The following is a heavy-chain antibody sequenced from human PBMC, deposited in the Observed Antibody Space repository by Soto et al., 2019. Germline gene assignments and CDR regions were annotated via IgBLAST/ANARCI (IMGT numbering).Heavy chain of an antibody. Sequence: SETLSLTCTVSGGSISSYYWSWIRQPPGKGLEWIGYIYYSGSTNYNPSLKSRVTISVDTSKNQFSLKLSSVTAADTAVYYCARGSAVVIPRNFDYWGQGTLVTVSS. D-gene: IGHD3-22*01. CDR3: ARGSAVVIPRNFDY. CDR1: GGSISSYY. J-gene: IGHJ4*02. CDR2: IYYSGST. V-gene: IGHV4-59*01.